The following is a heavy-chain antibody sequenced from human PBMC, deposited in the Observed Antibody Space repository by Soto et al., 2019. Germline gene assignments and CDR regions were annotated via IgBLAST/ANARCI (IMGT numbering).Heavy chain of an antibody. J-gene: IGHJ6*02. V-gene: IGHV5-51*01. CDR1: GYSFTSYW. Sequence: GESLKISCKGSGYSFTSYWIGWVRQMPGKGLEWMGIIYPGDSDTRYSPSFQGQVTISADKSISTAYLQWSSLKASDTAMYYCARQGSGSGRYYHHYYYYGMDVWGQGTTVTVSS. CDR3: ARQGSGSGRYYHHYYYYGMDV. CDR2: IYPGDSDT. D-gene: IGHD3-10*01.